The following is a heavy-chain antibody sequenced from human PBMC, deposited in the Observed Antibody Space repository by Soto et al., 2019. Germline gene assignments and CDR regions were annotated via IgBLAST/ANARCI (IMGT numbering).Heavy chain of an antibody. CDR3: ARDPYSSSKTFDY. Sequence: QVQLVESGGGVVQPGRSLRLSCAASGFTFSSYAMHWVRQAPGKGLEWVAVISYDGSNKYYADSVKGRFTISRDNSKNTLYLQMNSLRAEHTAVYYCARDPYSSSKTFDYWGQGTLVTVSS. D-gene: IGHD6-13*01. J-gene: IGHJ4*02. CDR2: ISYDGSNK. V-gene: IGHV3-30-3*01. CDR1: GFTFSSYA.